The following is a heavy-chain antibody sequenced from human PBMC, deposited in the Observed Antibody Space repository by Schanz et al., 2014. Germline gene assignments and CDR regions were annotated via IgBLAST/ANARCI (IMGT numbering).Heavy chain of an antibody. CDR2: IYYSGNT. Sequence: QVQLQESGPGLLKPSETLSLTCTVSGGSMSNYYWTWVRQPPGKGLGWIGYIYYSGNTNYNPSLKSRVTISVDTSKTYFSLKLTSVTAADTAVYYCARERWEAVPGSYSIYYYGLDVWGPGTTVTVSS. D-gene: IGHD6-19*01. CDR1: GGSMSNYY. CDR3: ARERWEAVPGSYSIYYYGLDV. J-gene: IGHJ6*02. V-gene: IGHV4-59*01.